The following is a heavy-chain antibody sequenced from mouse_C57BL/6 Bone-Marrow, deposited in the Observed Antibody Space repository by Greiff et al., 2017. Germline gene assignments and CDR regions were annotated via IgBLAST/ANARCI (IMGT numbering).Heavy chain of an antibody. CDR3: ARDWYYYGSSYDYFDD. CDR2: ISDGGSYT. Sequence: EVQGVESGGGLVKPGGSLKLSCAASGFTFSSYAMSWVRQTPEKRLEWVATISDGGSYTYYPDNVKGRFTISRDNAKNNLYLQMSHLKSEDTAMYYCARDWYYYGSSYDYFDDWGQGTTLTVSS. CDR1: GFTFSSYA. J-gene: IGHJ2*01. D-gene: IGHD1-1*01. V-gene: IGHV5-4*01.